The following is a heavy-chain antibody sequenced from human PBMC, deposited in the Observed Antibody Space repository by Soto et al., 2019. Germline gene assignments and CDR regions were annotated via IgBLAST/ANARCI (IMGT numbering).Heavy chain of an antibody. CDR1: GGSISSYY. CDR2: IYYSGST. V-gene: IGHV4-59*01. D-gene: IGHD6-6*01. CDR3: ATIAARPGVFVFDY. Sequence: QVQLQESGPGLVKPSETLSLTCTVSGGSISSYYWSWIRHPPGKGLEWIGYIYYSGSTNYNPSLKSRVTISVDTSKNQFSLKLSSVTAADTAVYYCATIAARPGVFVFDYWGQGTLVTVSS. J-gene: IGHJ4*02.